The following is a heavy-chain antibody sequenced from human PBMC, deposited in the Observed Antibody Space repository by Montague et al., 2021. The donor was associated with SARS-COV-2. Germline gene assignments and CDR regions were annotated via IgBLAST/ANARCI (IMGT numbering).Heavy chain of an antibody. J-gene: IGHJ6*02. V-gene: IGHV4-59*01. D-gene: IGHD2-8*01. CDR3: ARVARYCTNGVCQTYYYYGRDV. Sequence: SETLSLTCIVSGGSTNYYYWSWIRQSPGKGLEWIGYMYYSGSTNYNPSLKSRVTMSIDRSKNQFSLKLRSVTATDTAVYYCARVARYCTNGVCQTYYYYGRDVGGQGTRGTVS. CDR1: GGSTNYYY. CDR2: MYYSGST.